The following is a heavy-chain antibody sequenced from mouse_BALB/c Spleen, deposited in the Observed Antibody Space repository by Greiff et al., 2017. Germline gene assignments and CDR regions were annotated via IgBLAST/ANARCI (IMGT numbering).Heavy chain of an antibody. CDR1: GYSFTGYT. J-gene: IGHJ2*01. Sequence: VQLQQSGPELVKPGASMKISCKASGYSFTGYTMNWVKQSHGKSLEWIGRINPYNGDTFYNQKFKGKATLTVDKSSSTAHMELLSLTSEDSAVYYCGGGNSDFDYWGQGTTLTVSS. CDR2: INPYNGDT. D-gene: IGHD2-1*01. V-gene: IGHV1-37*01. CDR3: GGGNSDFDY.